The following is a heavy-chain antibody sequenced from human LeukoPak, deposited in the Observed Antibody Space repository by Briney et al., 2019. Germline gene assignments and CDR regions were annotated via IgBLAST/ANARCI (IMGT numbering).Heavy chain of an antibody. V-gene: IGHV4-59*12. CDR2: IYYSGST. J-gene: IGHJ4*02. CDR3: ARGGYSSNWYRNYDSSGYYLHFDY. D-gene: IGHD3-22*01. CDR1: GGSISSYY. Sequence: SETLSLTCTVSGGSISSYYWSWIRQPPGKGLEWIGYIYYSGSTNYNPSLKSRVTISVDTSKNQFSLKLSSETAADTAVYYCARGGYSSNWYRNYDSSGYYLHFDYWGQGTLVTVSS.